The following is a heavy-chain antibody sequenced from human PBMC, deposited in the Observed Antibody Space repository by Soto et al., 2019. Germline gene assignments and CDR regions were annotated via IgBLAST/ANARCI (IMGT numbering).Heavy chain of an antibody. CDR1: GGPINNYY. D-gene: IGHD3-10*01. J-gene: IGHJ4*02. V-gene: IGHV4-59*01. Sequence: SETLSLTCTFSGGPINNYYWSWIRQPPGKGLEWIGFIYYSGSTNYNPSLKSRVTISVDTSKNQFSLKLSSVTAADTAVYYCARSRDLPYYYGSGSYSYFFDYWGQGTLVT. CDR2: IYYSGST. CDR3: ARSRDLPYYYGSGSYSYFFDY.